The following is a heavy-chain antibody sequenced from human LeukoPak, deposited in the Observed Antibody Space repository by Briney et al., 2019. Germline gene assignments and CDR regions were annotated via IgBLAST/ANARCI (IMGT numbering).Heavy chain of an antibody. V-gene: IGHV3-9*03. CDR1: GFTFDDYA. D-gene: IGHD2-21*02. CDR3: AKGAYCGGDCYSGWFDP. CDR2: ISRNSGSI. J-gene: IGHJ5*02. Sequence: PGRSLRLSCAASGFTFDDYAMHWVRQAPGKGLEWVSGISRNSGSIGYADSVKGRFTISRDNAKNSLYLQMNSLRAEDMALYYCAKGAYCGGDCYSGWFDPWGQGTLVTVSS.